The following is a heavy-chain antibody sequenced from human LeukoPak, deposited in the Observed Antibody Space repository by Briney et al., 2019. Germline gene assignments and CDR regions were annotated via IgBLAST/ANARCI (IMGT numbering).Heavy chain of an antibody. Sequence: GGSLRLPCAASGFTFSSYAMHWVRQAPGKGLEWVAVISYDGSNKYYADSVKGRFTISRDNSKNTLYLQMNSLRAEDTAVYYCARDHQYSSGIDYWGQGTLVTVSS. D-gene: IGHD6-19*01. V-gene: IGHV3-30-3*01. J-gene: IGHJ4*02. CDR3: ARDHQYSSGIDY. CDR1: GFTFSSYA. CDR2: ISYDGSNK.